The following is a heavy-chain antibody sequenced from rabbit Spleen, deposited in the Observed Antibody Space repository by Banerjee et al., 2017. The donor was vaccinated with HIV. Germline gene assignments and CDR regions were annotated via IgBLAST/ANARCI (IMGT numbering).Heavy chain of an antibody. CDR1: GVSFSGSSY. CDR2: IDSGSSGFT. CDR3: ARSSSAGYAGYGYGFNL. V-gene: IGHV1S45*01. J-gene: IGHJ4*01. D-gene: IGHD7-1*01. Sequence: QEQLVESGGGLVQPEGSLTLTCIASGVSFSGSSYMCWVRQAPGKGLEWIACIDSGSSGFTYFASWAKGRFTISKTSATTVTLHMTSLTAADTATYFCARSSSAGYAGYGYGFNLWGPGTLVTVS.